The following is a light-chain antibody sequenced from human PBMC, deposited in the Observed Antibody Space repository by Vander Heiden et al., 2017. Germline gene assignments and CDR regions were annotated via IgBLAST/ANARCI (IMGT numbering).Light chain of an antibody. CDR1: SSNIGAHYN. CDR2: DST. J-gene: IGLJ1*01. CDR3: QSYDSILTVSLF. V-gene: IGLV1-40*01. Sequence: QSVLTQPPSVPGAPGQRVTISCTGSSSNIGAHYNVHWYQQVPGTAPKLLIYDSTKRPSGVPDRFSGSKSGTSASLAITGLQAEDEADYYCQSYDSILTVSLFFGTGTKVTVL.